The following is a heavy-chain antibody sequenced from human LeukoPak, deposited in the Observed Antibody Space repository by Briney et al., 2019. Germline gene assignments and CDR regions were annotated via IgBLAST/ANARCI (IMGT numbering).Heavy chain of an antibody. D-gene: IGHD2-8*02. CDR2: IIPIFGTA. V-gene: IGHV1-69*05. CDR3: ARDTGYYYYGMDV. J-gene: IGHJ6*02. CDR1: GGTFSSYA. Sequence: GASVKVSCKASGGTFSSYAISWVRQAPGQGLEWMGGIIPIFGTANYAQKFQGRVTMTRNTSISTAYMELSSLRSEDTAVYYCARDTGYYYYGMDVWGQGTTVTVSS.